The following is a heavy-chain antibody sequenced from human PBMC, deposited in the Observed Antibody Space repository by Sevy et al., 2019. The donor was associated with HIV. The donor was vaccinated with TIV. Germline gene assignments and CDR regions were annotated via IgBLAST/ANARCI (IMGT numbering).Heavy chain of an antibody. Sequence: GGSLRLSCVASGFTFSNYAMSWVRQAPGKGLEWVSAIRGGGGSTYYADSVKGRFTTSRDNSKNTVFLRMNSLRAEDTALYYCGKDDGFGAGSLMGLFDYWGQGTLVTVSS. CDR3: GKDDGFGAGSLMGLFDY. CDR2: IRGGGGST. D-gene: IGHD3-10*01. CDR1: GFTFSNYA. J-gene: IGHJ4*02. V-gene: IGHV3-23*01.